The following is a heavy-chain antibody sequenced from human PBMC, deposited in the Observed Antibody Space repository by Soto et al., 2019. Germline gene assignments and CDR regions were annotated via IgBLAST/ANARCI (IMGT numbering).Heavy chain of an antibody. CDR1: GGSFSAYY. V-gene: IGHV4-34*01. D-gene: IGHD5-12*01. CDR2: INHSGST. J-gene: IGHJ4*02. Sequence: SETLSLTCAVYGGSFSAYYWSWIRQPPGKGLEWIGEINHSGSTNYNPSLKSRVTISVDRSKNQFSLKLSSVTAADTAVYYCARGVGYAGVDYWGQGTLVTVS. CDR3: ARGVGYAGVDY.